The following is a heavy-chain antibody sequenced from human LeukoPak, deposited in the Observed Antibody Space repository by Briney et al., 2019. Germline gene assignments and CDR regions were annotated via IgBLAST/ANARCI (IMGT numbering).Heavy chain of an antibody. J-gene: IGHJ5*02. Sequence: SQTLSLTCAISGDSVSSNSAAWIWIRQSPSRGLEWLGRTYYRSKWYNDYAVSVKSRITINPDTSKNQFSLQLNSVTPEDTAVYYCADSTGYSSGWYNENWFDPWGQGTLVTVSS. CDR1: GDSVSSNSAA. CDR2: TYYRSKWYN. CDR3: ADSTGYSSGWYNENWFDP. V-gene: IGHV6-1*01. D-gene: IGHD6-19*01.